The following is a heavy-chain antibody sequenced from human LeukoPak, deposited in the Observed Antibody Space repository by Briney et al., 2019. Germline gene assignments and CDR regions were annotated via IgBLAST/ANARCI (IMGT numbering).Heavy chain of an antibody. J-gene: IGHJ4*02. CDR3: ARDTLYCSSTSCSYYFDY. CDR2: INPNSGGT. Sequence: PWASVKVSCKASGYIFTGYYMHWVRQAPGQGLEWMGWINPNSGGTNYAQKFQGWVTMTRDTSISTAYMELSRLRSDDTAVYYCARDTLYCSSTSCSYYFDYWGQGTLVTVSS. V-gene: IGHV1-2*04. D-gene: IGHD2-2*01. CDR1: GYIFTGYY.